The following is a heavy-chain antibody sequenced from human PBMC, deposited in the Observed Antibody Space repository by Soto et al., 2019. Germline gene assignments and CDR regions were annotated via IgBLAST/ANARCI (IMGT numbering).Heavy chain of an antibody. V-gene: IGHV4-39*01. J-gene: IGHJ6*02. CDR1: GGSISSSNYY. Sequence: QLQLQESGPGLVKPSETLSLTCTVSGGSISSSNYYWGWIRQPPGKGLEWIGSIYYSGTTYYNPSLKSRATISVDTSNNQFSLKLTSVTAADTAVYYCARHAGGNLHYYGMDVWGQGTTVTVSS. CDR3: ARHAGGNLHYYGMDV. CDR2: IYYSGTT. D-gene: IGHD2-15*01.